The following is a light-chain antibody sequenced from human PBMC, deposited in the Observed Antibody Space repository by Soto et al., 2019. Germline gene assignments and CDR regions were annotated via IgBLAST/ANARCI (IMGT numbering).Light chain of an antibody. CDR2: EVS. CDR3: SSYTSSNFWV. Sequence: QSALTQPASVSGSPGQSITISCTGTSSDVGGYNYVSWYQQHPGKAPKLMIYEVSNRPSGISNRFSGSKSGNTASLTISGLQAEDEADYYCSSYTSSNFWVFGGGTKVTAL. V-gene: IGLV2-14*01. CDR1: SSDVGGYNY. J-gene: IGLJ3*02.